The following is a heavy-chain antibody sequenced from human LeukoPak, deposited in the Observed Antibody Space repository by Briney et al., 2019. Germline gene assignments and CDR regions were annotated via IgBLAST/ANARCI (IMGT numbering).Heavy chain of an antibody. CDR2: IRGSGGGT. V-gene: IGHV3-23*01. CDR3: AKESGVSGWGH. CDR1: GFTFSSYA. J-gene: IGHJ4*02. D-gene: IGHD6-19*01. Sequence: GGSLRLSSAASGFTFSSYAMSWVRQAPGKGLEWVSAIRGSGGGTYYAVSVKGRFTIARDDSKSTLYLQMTSLRAEDTVVYYCAKESGVSGWGHWGQETLVTVS.